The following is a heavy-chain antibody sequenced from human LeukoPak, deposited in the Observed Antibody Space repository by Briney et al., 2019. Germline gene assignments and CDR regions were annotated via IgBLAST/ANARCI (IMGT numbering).Heavy chain of an antibody. CDR3: ARLTGGYSDYRSVTPY. V-gene: IGHV4-39*01. CDR1: GGSVSSSSYY. CDR2: IYYSGST. D-gene: IGHD4-11*01. J-gene: IGHJ4*02. Sequence: PSETLSLTCTVSGGSVSSSSYYWGWLRQPPGKGLEWIGSIYYSGSTYYNPSLKSRVTISVGTSKNQFSLKLSSVTAADTAVYYCARLTGGYSDYRSVTPYWGQGTLVTVSS.